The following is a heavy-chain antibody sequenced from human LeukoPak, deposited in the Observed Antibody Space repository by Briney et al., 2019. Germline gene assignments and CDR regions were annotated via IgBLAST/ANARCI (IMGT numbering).Heavy chain of an antibody. V-gene: IGHV3-9*01. Sequence: TGGSLRLSCAASGFTFDDYAMHWVRQAPGKGLEWVSGISWNSGSIGYADSVKGRFTISRDNAKNSLYLQMNSLRAEDTALYYCAKDGRYSSGWNWFDPWGQGTLVTVSS. CDR1: GFTFDDYA. CDR2: ISWNSGSI. J-gene: IGHJ5*02. D-gene: IGHD6-19*01. CDR3: AKDGRYSSGWNWFDP.